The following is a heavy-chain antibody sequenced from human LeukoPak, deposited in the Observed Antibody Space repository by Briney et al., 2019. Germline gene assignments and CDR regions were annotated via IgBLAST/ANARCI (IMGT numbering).Heavy chain of an antibody. CDR2: IHYSGKA. D-gene: IGHD3-16*01. Sequence: SETLSLTCTVSGGSISGQCWAWVRQPPGEGLEWIGQIHYSGKADYNPSLRSRITISVDTSKNQMSLKVTSVTAADTAVYYCARFGVDYDMDVWGQGTTVTVS. V-gene: IGHV4-59*11. CDR3: ARFGVDYDMDV. CDR1: GGSISGQC. J-gene: IGHJ6*02.